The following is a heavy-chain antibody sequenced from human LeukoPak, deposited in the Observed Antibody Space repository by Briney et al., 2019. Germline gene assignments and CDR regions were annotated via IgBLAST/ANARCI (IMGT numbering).Heavy chain of an antibody. CDR3: AELGITMIGGV. CDR1: GFTFDDHG. D-gene: IGHD3-10*02. Sequence: GGSLRLSCAASGFTFDDHGMSWFRQAPGKGLEWVSYISSSGSTIYYADSVKGRFTISRDNAKNSLYLQMNSLRAEDTAVYYCAELGITMIGGVWGKGTTVTISS. V-gene: IGHV3-48*03. CDR2: ISSSGSTI. J-gene: IGHJ6*04.